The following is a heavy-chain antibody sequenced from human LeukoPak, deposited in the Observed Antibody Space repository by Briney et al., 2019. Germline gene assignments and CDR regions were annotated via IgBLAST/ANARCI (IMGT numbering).Heavy chain of an antibody. CDR1: GGSMSPYH. CDR2: IYYSGST. CDR3: ARNPYYYDSSGYYYNAFDI. J-gene: IGHJ3*02. Sequence: SETLSLTCTVSGGSMSPYHWGWIRQPPGKGLEWTGYIYYSGSTNYNPSLKSRVTISVDTSKNQFSLKLSSVTAADTAVYYCARNPYYYDSSGYYYNAFDIWGQGTMVTVSS. V-gene: IGHV4-59*08. D-gene: IGHD3-22*01.